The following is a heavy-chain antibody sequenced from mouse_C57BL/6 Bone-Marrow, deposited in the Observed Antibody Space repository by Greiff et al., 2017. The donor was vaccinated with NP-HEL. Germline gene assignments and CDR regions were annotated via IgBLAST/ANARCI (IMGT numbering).Heavy chain of an antibody. CDR1: GYTFSEYT. Sequence: QVQLQQSGAELVKPGASVKLSCKASGYTFSEYTIHWVKQRSGQGLEWIGWFYPGSGSTKYNEKCKDKAALTADKSSSTVYMELSRLTSEDTAVYFCAGHEAGTYYFDYWGQGTTLTVSA. CDR3: AGHEAGTYYFDY. J-gene: IGHJ2*01. D-gene: IGHD4-1*01. CDR2: FYPGSGST. V-gene: IGHV1-62-2*01.